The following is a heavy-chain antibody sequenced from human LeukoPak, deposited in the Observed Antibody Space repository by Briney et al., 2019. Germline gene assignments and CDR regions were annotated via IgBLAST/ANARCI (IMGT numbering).Heavy chain of an antibody. J-gene: IGHJ4*02. Sequence: PSKTLSLTCAVYGGSFSGYYWSWIRQPPGKGLEWIGEINHSGSTNYNPSLKSRVTISVDTSKNQFSLKLSSVTAADTAVYYCARLITGTTYFDYWGQGTLVTVSS. CDR3: ARLITGTTYFDY. V-gene: IGHV4-34*01. D-gene: IGHD1-7*01. CDR2: INHSGST. CDR1: GGSFSGYY.